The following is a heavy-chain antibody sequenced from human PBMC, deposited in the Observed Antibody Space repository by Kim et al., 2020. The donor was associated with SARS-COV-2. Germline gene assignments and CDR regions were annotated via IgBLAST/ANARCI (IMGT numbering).Heavy chain of an antibody. V-gene: IGHV1-18*01. J-gene: IGHJ4*02. CDR2: ISAYNGNT. D-gene: IGHD3-9*01. CDR1: GYTFTSYG. CDR3: AREWGYDILTGLMDY. Sequence: ASVKVSCKASGYTFTSYGISWVRQAPGQGLEWMGWISAYNGNTNYAQKLQGRVTMTTDTSTSTAYMELRSLRSDDTAVYYCAREWGYDILTGLMDYWGQGTLVTVSS.